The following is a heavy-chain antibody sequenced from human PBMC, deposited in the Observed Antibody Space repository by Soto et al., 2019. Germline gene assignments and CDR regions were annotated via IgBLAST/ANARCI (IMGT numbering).Heavy chain of an antibody. J-gene: IGHJ6*02. CDR2: INSDGSHT. V-gene: IGHV3-74*01. Sequence: EVQLVESGGGLVQPGGSLRLSCAASGLSFNIYWMHWVRQVPGKGLVWLASINSDGSHTIYVDSVKGRFTISRDNAKNTVFLQMDSLRDEDTGVYYCAGGMAGLDVWGQGTTVTVSS. CDR3: AGGMAGLDV. CDR1: GLSFNIYW.